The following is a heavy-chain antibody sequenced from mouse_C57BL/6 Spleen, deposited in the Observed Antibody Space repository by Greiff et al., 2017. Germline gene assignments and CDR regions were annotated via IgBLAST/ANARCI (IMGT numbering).Heavy chain of an antibody. Sequence: LQQSGPELVKPGASVKISCKASGYTFTDYYMNWVKQSHGKSLEWIGDINPNNGGTSYNQKFKGKATLTVDKSSSTAYMELRSLTSEDPAVYYCARYAMDYWGQGTSVTVSS. CDR1: GYTFTDYY. CDR3: ARYAMDY. V-gene: IGHV1-26*01. J-gene: IGHJ4*01. CDR2: INPNNGGT.